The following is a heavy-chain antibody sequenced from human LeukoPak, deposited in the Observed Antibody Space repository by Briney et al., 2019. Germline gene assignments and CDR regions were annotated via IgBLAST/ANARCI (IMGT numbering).Heavy chain of an antibody. CDR1: GGSFSGYY. CDR3: AREAYLGARRYMDV. D-gene: IGHD6-6*01. V-gene: IGHV4-34*01. CDR2: INHSGST. J-gene: IGHJ6*03. Sequence: PSETLPLTCAVYGGSFSGYYWSWIRQPPGKGLEWIGEINHSGSTNYNPSLKSRVTISVDTSKNQFSLKLSSVTAADTAVYYCAREAYLGARRYMDVWGEGTTVTISS.